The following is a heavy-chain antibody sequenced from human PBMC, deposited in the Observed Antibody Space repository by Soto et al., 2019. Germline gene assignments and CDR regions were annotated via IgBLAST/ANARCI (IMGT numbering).Heavy chain of an antibody. J-gene: IGHJ3*02. CDR3: ARDYDKGFDI. CDR1: GGSISSNNW. D-gene: IGHD3-22*01. V-gene: IGHV4-4*02. CDR2: AYHSGIT. Sequence: QVHLQESGPGLVKPSGTLSLTCDVSGGSISSNNWWIWVRQSPGNGLKWLGGAYHSGITDYNPPLKPRVTISRDKSKNQFSLKLTSVTAADTAVYYCARDYDKGFDIWGQGTMVTVSS.